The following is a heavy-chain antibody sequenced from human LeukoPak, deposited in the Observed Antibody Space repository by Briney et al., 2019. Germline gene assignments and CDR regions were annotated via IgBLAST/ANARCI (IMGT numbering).Heavy chain of an antibody. J-gene: IGHJ4*02. Sequence: GGSLRLSCAASGFTFSSYAMSWVRQAPGKGLEWVSAISGNGGSTYYADSVKGRFTISRDNSKNTLYLQMNSLRAEDTAVYYCAKHYYDSSGQGNYWGQGTLVTVSS. CDR1: GFTFSSYA. CDR2: ISGNGGST. CDR3: AKHYYDSSGQGNY. D-gene: IGHD3-22*01. V-gene: IGHV3-23*01.